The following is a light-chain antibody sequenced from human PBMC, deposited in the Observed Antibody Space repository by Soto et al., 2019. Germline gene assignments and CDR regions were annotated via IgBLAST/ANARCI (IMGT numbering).Light chain of an antibody. CDR1: QSISSY. V-gene: IGKV1-39*01. CDR2: AAY. CDR3: QQSYSTPRT. Sequence: DIPMTQSPSSLSASVGDRVTITCRASQSISSYLNWYQQKPGKAPKLLIYAAYSLQSGVPSRFSGSGAGTDFTLTISSLQPEDFATYYCQQSYSTPRTFGQGTKGEIK. J-gene: IGKJ1*01.